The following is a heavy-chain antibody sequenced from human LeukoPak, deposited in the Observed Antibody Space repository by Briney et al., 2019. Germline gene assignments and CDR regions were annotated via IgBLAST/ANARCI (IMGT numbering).Heavy chain of an antibody. Sequence: IPSETLSLTCTVSGGSVSGYYWTWIRQPPGKGLEWIGFIYNSGSANYNPSLKSRLIISLDTSKNQFSLKLNSVIAADTAVYYCARDRVGLAMDVWGQGTTVTVSS. J-gene: IGHJ6*02. V-gene: IGHV4-59*02. D-gene: IGHD3/OR15-3a*01. CDR3: ARDRVGLAMDV. CDR1: GGSVSGYY. CDR2: IYNSGSA.